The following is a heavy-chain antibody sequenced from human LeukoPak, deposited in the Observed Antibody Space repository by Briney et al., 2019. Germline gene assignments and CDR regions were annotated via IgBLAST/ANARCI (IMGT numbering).Heavy chain of an antibody. Sequence: PSETLSLTCSVSGDSVSRSDSYWDWIRQPPGKGLERIGTIYYSGRTYYSPSLESRVTMSVDPSNNQFSLTLRSVTAADTAVYYCARRRYYDGSGYLEWGQGTLLSVSS. CDR1: GDSVSRSDSY. CDR3: ARRRYYDGSGYLE. CDR2: IYYSGRT. D-gene: IGHD3-22*01. J-gene: IGHJ1*01. V-gene: IGHV4-39*01.